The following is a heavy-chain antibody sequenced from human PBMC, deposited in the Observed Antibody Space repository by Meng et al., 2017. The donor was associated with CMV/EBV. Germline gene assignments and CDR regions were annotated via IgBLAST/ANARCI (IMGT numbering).Heavy chain of an antibody. CDR1: GFSLRTSGVG. J-gene: IGHJ5*02. V-gene: IGHV2-5*01. D-gene: IGHD1-26*01. CDR2: IYWNDDK. Sequence: SCPTLVKPTQTLTLTCTFSGFSLRTSGVGVGWIRQPPGKALEWLALIYWNDDKRYSPSLKSRLTITKDTSKNQVVLTMTNMDPVDTATKYWAHRPPSLIVDNAHNWFDPWGQGTLVTVSS. CDR3: AHRPPSLIVDNAHNWFDP.